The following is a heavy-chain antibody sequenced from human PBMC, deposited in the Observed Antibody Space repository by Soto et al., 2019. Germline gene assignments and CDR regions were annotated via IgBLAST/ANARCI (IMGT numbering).Heavy chain of an antibody. D-gene: IGHD2-21*01. CDR1: GYTFTGYY. CDR3: ARERFQVISDGMDV. J-gene: IGHJ6*02. CDR2: INPETGGT. V-gene: IGHV1-2*02. Sequence: ASVKVSCKASGYTFTGYYVHWVREAPGQGLEWMGWINPETGGTSYAQKFQGRVTLSRNTSINTAYLELSSLRFDDAAVYFCARERFQVISDGMDVWGQGTTVTVS.